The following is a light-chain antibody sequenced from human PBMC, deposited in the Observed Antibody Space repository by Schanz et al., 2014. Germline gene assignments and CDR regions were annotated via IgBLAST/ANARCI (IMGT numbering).Light chain of an antibody. J-gene: IGKJ1*01. CDR2: YAS. Sequence: EIVLTQSPGTLSLSPGERATLSCRASQSLSSSYLAWYQQKPGQAPRLLIHYASARATGIPDRFSGSGSGTDFTLTISGLEPEDYAVYYCQQYATSPGTFGQGTKLEVK. V-gene: IGKV3-20*01. CDR1: QSLSSSY. CDR3: QQYATSPGT.